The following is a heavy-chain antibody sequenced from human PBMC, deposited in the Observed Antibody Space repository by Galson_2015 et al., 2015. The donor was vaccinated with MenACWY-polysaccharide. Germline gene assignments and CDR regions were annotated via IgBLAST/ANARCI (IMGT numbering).Heavy chain of an antibody. D-gene: IGHD1-14*01. CDR3: ARYSATGTIGY. Sequence: SLRLSCAASGFIFSDFWMSWVRLAPGKGPEWVANIKEDGSEKHYVDSVRGRFTISRDNARNSLSLRMNSLRVDDTALYYCARYSATGTIGYWGLGTLVTVSS. CDR2: IKEDGSEK. V-gene: IGHV3-7*01. CDR1: GFIFSDFW. J-gene: IGHJ4*02.